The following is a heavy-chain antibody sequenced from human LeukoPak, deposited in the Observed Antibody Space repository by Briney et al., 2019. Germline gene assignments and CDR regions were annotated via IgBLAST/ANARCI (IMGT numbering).Heavy chain of an antibody. Sequence: GGSPRLSCAASGLTVSSNCMSWVRQAPGKGLEWVSFIYSGGNTYYADSVKGRFTISRDNSKNTVHLQMNSLRAEDTAMYYCARRAGDYSHPYDYWGQGTLVTVSS. CDR1: GLTVSSNC. J-gene: IGHJ4*02. CDR2: IYSGGNT. V-gene: IGHV3-53*01. CDR3: ARRAGDYSHPYDY. D-gene: IGHD3-22*01.